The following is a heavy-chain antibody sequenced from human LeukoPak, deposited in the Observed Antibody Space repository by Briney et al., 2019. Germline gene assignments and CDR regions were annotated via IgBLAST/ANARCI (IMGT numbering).Heavy chain of an antibody. CDR1: GGTFSSYA. Sequence: ASVKVSCKASGGTFSSYAISWVRQAPGQGLEWMGRIIPILGIANYAQKFQGRVTITADKSTSTAYMELSSLRSEDTAVYYCARDRVAAAGNNWFDPWGQGTLVTVSS. D-gene: IGHD6-13*01. CDR3: ARDRVAAAGNNWFDP. V-gene: IGHV1-69*04. J-gene: IGHJ5*02. CDR2: IIPILGIA.